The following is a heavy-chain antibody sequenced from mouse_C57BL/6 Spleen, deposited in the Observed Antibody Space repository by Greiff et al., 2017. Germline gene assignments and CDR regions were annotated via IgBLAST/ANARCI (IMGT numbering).Heavy chain of an antibody. Sequence: VQLQQSGAELVKPGASVKISCKASGYAFSSYWMHWVKQRPGKGLEWIGQIYPGDGDTNYNGKFKGKATLTADKSSSTAYMQLSSLTSEDSAVYFCARSDGNYVAWFAYWGQGTLVTVAA. CDR2: IYPGDGDT. CDR1: GYAFSSYW. J-gene: IGHJ3*01. D-gene: IGHD2-1*01. V-gene: IGHV1-80*01. CDR3: ARSDGNYVAWFAY.